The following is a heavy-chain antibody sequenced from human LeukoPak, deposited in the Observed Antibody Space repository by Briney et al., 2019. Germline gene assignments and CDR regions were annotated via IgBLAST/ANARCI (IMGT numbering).Heavy chain of an antibody. J-gene: IGHJ4*02. CDR2: ISGSGGTT. D-gene: IGHD5-12*01. CDR3: AKDRSGYDYYGQYYFDY. V-gene: IGHV3-23*01. CDR1: GFTFSSYS. Sequence: GGSLRLSCAASGFTFSSYSMNWVRQAPGKGLEWVSGISGSGGTTYYADSVKGRFTISRDNSKNTLYLQMNSLRAEDTALYYCAKDRSGYDYYGQYYFDYWGQGALVTVSS.